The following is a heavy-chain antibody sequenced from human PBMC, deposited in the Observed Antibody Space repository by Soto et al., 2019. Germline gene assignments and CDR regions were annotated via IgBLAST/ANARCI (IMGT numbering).Heavy chain of an antibody. J-gene: IGHJ6*02. CDR2: ISSSGSTI. CDR3: AGLYGSGSYFGYYYGMDV. CDR1: GFTFSDYY. D-gene: IGHD3-10*01. Sequence: QVQLVESGGGLVKPGGSLRLSCAASGFTFSDYYMSWIRQAPGQGLEWVSSISSSGSTIYYADSVKGRFTISRDNAKNSLYLQMTSLRAEDTAVYCFAGLYGSGSYFGYYYGMDVWGQGTTVTVSS. V-gene: IGHV3-11*01.